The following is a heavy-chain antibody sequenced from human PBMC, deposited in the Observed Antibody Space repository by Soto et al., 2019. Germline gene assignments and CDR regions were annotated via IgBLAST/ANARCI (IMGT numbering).Heavy chain of an antibody. CDR2: IIPIFGTA. V-gene: IGHV1-69*01. J-gene: IGHJ6*02. CDR3: ARGNCSSTSCSYYYYGMDV. D-gene: IGHD2-2*01. Sequence: QVQLVQSGAEVKKPGSSVKVSCKASGGTFSSYAISWVRQAPGQGLEWMGGIIPIFGTANYAQKFQGRVTINADESTSTAYMELSSLRSEDTAVYYCARGNCSSTSCSYYYYGMDVWGQGTTVTVSS. CDR1: GGTFSSYA.